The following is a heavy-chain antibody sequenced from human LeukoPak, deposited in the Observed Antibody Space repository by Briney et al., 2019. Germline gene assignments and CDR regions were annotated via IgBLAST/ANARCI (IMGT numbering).Heavy chain of an antibody. CDR1: GFTFSSYA. CDR2: LSNSGDSR. J-gene: IGHJ4*02. CDR3: ARPRYCSGGSCCLSD. Sequence: GGSLRLSCAASGFTFSSYAMSWVRQAPGKGLEWVSGLSNSGDSRYYADSVQGRFTISRDNAKSSLYLQMNSLRDEDTAVYYCARPRYCSGGSCCLSDWGQGTLVTVSS. D-gene: IGHD2-15*01. V-gene: IGHV3-23*01.